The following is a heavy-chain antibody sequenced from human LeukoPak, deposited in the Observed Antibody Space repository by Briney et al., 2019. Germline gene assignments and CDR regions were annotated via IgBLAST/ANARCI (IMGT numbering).Heavy chain of an antibody. CDR1: GFTFSRYG. V-gene: IGHV3-23*01. D-gene: IGHD6-19*01. CDR3: ARGWLAKYYFDY. J-gene: IGHJ4*02. Sequence: PGGSLRLSCAASGFTFSRYGMRWVRQAPGKGLEWVSPIRGGGVNTYYADSVKGRVTISRDNAKNSLYLQMNSLRAEDTAVYYCARGWLAKYYFDYWGQGTLVTVSS. CDR2: IRGGGVNT.